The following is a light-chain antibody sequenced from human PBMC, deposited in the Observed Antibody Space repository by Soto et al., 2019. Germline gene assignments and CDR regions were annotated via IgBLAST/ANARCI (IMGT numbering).Light chain of an antibody. V-gene: IGLV2-14*01. J-gene: IGLJ3*02. CDR2: EVI. CDR1: SSDIGTYNS. Sequence: QSALTQPASVSGSPGQSITISCTGTSSDIGTYNSVSWYQHHPGKAPKLLIFEVIDRPSGVSDRFSGSKSGNTASLTISGLQPEDEADYYCCSYTSTYTLVFGRGTKLTVL. CDR3: CSYTSTYTLV.